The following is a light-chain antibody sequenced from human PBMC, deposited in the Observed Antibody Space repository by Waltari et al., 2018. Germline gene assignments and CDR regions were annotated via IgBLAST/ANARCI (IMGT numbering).Light chain of an antibody. J-gene: IGKJ2*01. Sequence: EAVFTQSPGTLSLSPGERATLSCRASQSVSSSRIAWNLHRPGHAPRLLIYGASGRATGIPDRFSGSGSGTDFSLTISRVEPEDFEVYYCQQFGSSVMYTFGQGTKLEIK. V-gene: IGKV3-20*01. CDR3: QQFGSSVMYT. CDR2: GAS. CDR1: QSVSSSR.